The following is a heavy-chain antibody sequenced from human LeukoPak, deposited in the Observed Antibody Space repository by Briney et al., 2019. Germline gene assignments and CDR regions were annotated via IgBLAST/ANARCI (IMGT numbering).Heavy chain of an antibody. CDR2: IKPKTDGETT. CDR1: GITLSSYW. Sequence: PGGSLRLSCAASGITLSSYWMNWVRQAPGKGLEWVGRIKPKTDGETTEYAAPVKDRFSISRDDSKSMMYLQMNSLKTEDTAVYYCITPLPYSAQGGQGTLVTVSS. V-gene: IGHV3-15*07. J-gene: IGHJ4*02. CDR3: ITPLPYSAQ. D-gene: IGHD2-21*01.